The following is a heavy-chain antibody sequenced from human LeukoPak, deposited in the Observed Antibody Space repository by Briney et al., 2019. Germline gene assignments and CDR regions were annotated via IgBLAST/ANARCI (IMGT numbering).Heavy chain of an antibody. J-gene: IGHJ1*01. CDR3: ARESGAFSPFGF. CDR1: GGSILSTNW. D-gene: IGHD1-26*01. Sequence: SETLSLTCAVSGGSILSTNWWSWVRQPPGRGLEWIGEVHLSGASNYNPSLKSRVNMSIDKSRNQLSRELTSVTAADTAMYYCARESGAFSPFGFWGQGTLVTVSS. V-gene: IGHV4-4*02. CDR2: VHLSGAS.